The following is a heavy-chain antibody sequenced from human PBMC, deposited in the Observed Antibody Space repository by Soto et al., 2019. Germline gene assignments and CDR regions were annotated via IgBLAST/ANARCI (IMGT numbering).Heavy chain of an antibody. CDR3: AREIPYYDFWSGYYTKGGWFDP. V-gene: IGHV4-31*03. CDR1: GGSITSGGHY. J-gene: IGHJ5*02. D-gene: IGHD3-3*01. Sequence: QVQLQESGPGLVKPSQTLSLTCIVSGGSITSGGHYWGWIRHPPGKGLEWIGNILYRGSTNYNPSLKSRVNISVDTSKNQFTLKLSCVTAADTVVYYWAREIPYYDFWSGYYTKGGWFDPWGQGTLVTVSS. CDR2: ILYRGST.